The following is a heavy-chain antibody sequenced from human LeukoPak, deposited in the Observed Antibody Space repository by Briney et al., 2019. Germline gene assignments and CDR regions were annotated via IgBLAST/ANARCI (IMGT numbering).Heavy chain of an antibody. CDR2: ISSSGSTI. V-gene: IGHV3-11*01. D-gene: IGHD6-13*01. J-gene: IGHJ4*02. CDR3: ARVPYSSSWYGPGPSDY. Sequence: GGSLRLSCAAFGFTFSDYYMSWIRQAPGKGLEWVSYISSSGSTIYYADSVKGRFTISRDNAKNSLYLQMNSLRAEDTAVYYCARVPYSSSWYGPGPSDYWGQGTLVTVSS. CDR1: GFTFSDYY.